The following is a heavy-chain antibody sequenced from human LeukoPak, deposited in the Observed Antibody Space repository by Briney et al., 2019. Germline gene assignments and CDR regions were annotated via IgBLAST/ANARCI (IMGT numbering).Heavy chain of an antibody. CDR3: ARDLEYGGNS. V-gene: IGHV3-7*01. J-gene: IGHJ4*02. Sequence: GGSLRLSCVGSGSTFSRYWMSWVRRAPGKGLEWVANIKQDESEKYYVDSVKGRFTISRDNAKNSLYLQMNSLRAEDTAVYYCARDLEYGGNSWGQGTLVTVSS. CDR1: GSTFSRYW. D-gene: IGHD4-23*01. CDR2: IKQDESEK.